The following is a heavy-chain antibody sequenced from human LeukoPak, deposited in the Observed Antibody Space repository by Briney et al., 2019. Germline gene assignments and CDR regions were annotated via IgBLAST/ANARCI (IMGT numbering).Heavy chain of an antibody. CDR2: INPNTGDR. CDR3: ARSRMSDAFDI. Sequence: GASVKVSCKASGYTFNGYYMHWVRQAPGQGLEWMGWINPNTGDRNYAQKFQGRVTMTRDTSISTAYMELSRLRSDDTAVYYCARSRMSDAFDIWGQGTTVTVSS. D-gene: IGHD2/OR15-2a*01. V-gene: IGHV1-2*02. J-gene: IGHJ3*02. CDR1: GYTFNGYY.